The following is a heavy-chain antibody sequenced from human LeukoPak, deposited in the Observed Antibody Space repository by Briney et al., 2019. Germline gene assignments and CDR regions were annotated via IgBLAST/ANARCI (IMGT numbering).Heavy chain of an antibody. CDR2: ISYDGSNK. D-gene: IGHD3-10*01. Sequence: GGSLRLSCAASGFTFSSYAMHWVRQAPGKGLEWVALISYDGSNKYYADSVKGRFTISRDNSKNTLYLQMNSLRAEDTAVYYCARLPELPGFGDYWGQGTLVTVSS. CDR3: ARLPELPGFGDY. CDR1: GFTFSSYA. V-gene: IGHV3-30*04. J-gene: IGHJ4*02.